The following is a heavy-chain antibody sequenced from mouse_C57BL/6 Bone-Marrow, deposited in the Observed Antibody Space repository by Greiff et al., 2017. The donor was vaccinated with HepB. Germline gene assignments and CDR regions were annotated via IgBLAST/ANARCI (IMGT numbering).Heavy chain of an antibody. CDR3: ALYYGSSPYYFDY. D-gene: IGHD1-1*01. V-gene: IGHV1-82*01. Sequence: VQGVESGPELVKPGASVKISCKASGYAFSSSWMNWVKQRPGKGLEWIGRIYPGDGDTNYNGKFKGKATLTADKSSSTAYMQLSSLTSEDSAVYFCALYYGSSPYYFDYWGQGTTLTVSS. CDR1: GYAFSSSW. CDR2: IYPGDGDT. J-gene: IGHJ2*01.